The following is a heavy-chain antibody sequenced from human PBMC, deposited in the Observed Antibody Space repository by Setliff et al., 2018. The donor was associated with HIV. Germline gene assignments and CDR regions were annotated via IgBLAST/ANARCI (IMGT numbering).Heavy chain of an antibody. CDR1: GGSIRRSSYY. J-gene: IGHJ4*02. V-gene: IGHV4-39*01. CDR3: ARRGIAAAGSDS. Sequence: SETLSLTCTVSGGSIRRSSYYWGWIRQPPGKGLEWIGSFSYSESTYYNPSLKSRVTISVDTSQNQFSLKLNSVTAADTAVYYCARRGIAAAGSDSWGQGTLVTVSS. D-gene: IGHD6-13*01. CDR2: FSYSEST.